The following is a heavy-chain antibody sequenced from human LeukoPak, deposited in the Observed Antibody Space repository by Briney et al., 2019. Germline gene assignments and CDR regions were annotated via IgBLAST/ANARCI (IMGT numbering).Heavy chain of an antibody. CDR3: ARRAAAGSCFDY. D-gene: IGHD6-13*01. V-gene: IGHV3-11*01. CDR1: GFTFSDYY. Sequence: RGSLRLSCAVSGFTFSDYYMSWIRQSPGEGLEWVSYICSGGSTISHADSLKGRFTISRDNAENSLSLRMNSLRAQDTAGYYFARRAAAGSCFDYWGQGTLVTVSS. CDR2: ICSGGSTI. J-gene: IGHJ4*02.